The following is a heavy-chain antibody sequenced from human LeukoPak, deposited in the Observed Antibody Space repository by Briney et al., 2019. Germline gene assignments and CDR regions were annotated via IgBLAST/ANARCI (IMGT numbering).Heavy chain of an antibody. CDR3: ARDHDSSGYYPGAFDI. CDR1: GGSISSYY. V-gene: IGHV4-4*07. D-gene: IGHD3-22*01. J-gene: IGHJ3*02. CDR2: IYTSGST. Sequence: SETLSLTCTVSGGSISSYYWSWIRQPAGKGLEWIGRIYTSGSTNYNPSLKSRVTISVDTSKDQFSLKLSSVTAADTAVYYCARDHDSSGYYPGAFDIWGQGTMVTVSS.